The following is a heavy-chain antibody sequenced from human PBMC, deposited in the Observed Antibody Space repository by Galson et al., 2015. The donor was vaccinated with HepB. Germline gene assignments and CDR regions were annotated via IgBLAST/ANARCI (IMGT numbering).Heavy chain of an antibody. CDR3: ARWVSGVSSTHP. Sequence: SLRLSCAASGFTFDDYGMSWVRQAPGKGLEWVSGINWNGGSTGYADSVKGRFTISRDNAKNSLYLQMNSLRAEDTALYYCARWVSGVSSTHPWGQGTLVTVSS. J-gene: IGHJ5*02. D-gene: IGHD2-2*01. CDR1: GFTFDDYG. CDR2: INWNGGST. V-gene: IGHV3-20*04.